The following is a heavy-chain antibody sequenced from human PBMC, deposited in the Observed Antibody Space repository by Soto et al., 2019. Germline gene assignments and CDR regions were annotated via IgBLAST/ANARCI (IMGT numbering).Heavy chain of an antibody. CDR2: ISSSSTYT. CDR3: ARGSITGTTVGEGWFDY. Sequence: QVQLVESGGGLVKPGGSLRLSCAASGLTFSDYYMSWIRQAPGKGLEWVSYISSSSTYTNYADSVKGRFTISRDNAKNSLHLQMNSLRAEDTAVYYFARGSITGTTVGEGWFDYWGQGTLATVSS. J-gene: IGHJ4*02. V-gene: IGHV3-11*06. CDR1: GLTFSDYY. D-gene: IGHD1-7*01.